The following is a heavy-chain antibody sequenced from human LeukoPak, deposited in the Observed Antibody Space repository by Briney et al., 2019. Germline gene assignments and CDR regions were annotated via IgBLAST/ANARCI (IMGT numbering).Heavy chain of an antibody. CDR1: GFTFSSYA. J-gene: IGHJ4*02. V-gene: IGHV3-30*04. CDR3: AKDGRSSTPGY. Sequence: GGSLRLSCAASGFTFSSYAMHWVRQAPGKGLEWVAGISSDGRNKYHADSVKGRFTISRDNSKNTLFLQMNSLRAEDTAVYYCAKDGRSSTPGYWGQGTLVTVSS. CDR2: ISSDGRNK. D-gene: IGHD2-2*01.